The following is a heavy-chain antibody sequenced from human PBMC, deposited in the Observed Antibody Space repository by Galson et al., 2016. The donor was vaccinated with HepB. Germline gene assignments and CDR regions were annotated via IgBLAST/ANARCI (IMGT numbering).Heavy chain of an antibody. CDR3: ARDGNPGGYFDY. V-gene: IGHV3-33*01. CDR1: GFTFSSYA. CDR2: IWYDGSNK. J-gene: IGHJ4*02. D-gene: IGHD1-1*01. Sequence: SLRLSCAASGFTFSSYAMHWVRQAPGKGLEWVALIWYDGSNKYYADSVKGRFTISRDDSKNTPYLQMNRLRAEDTAVYYCARDGNPGGYFDYWGQGTLVTVSS.